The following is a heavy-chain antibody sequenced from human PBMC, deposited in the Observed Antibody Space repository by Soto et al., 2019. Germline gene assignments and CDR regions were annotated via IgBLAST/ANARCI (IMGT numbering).Heavy chain of an antibody. CDR1: GGSISSYY. V-gene: IGHV4-59*01. J-gene: IGHJ3*02. Sequence: SETLSLTCTVSGGSISSYYWSWIRQPPGKGLEWIGYIYYSGSTNYNPSLKSRVTISVDTSKNQFSLKLSSVTAADTAVYYCARERAPVYYYDSSGDDAFDIWGQGTIVTVSS. CDR3: ARERAPVYYYDSSGDDAFDI. CDR2: IYYSGST. D-gene: IGHD3-22*01.